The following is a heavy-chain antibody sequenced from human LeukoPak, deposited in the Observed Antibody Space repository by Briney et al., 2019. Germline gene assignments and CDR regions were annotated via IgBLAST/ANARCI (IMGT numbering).Heavy chain of an antibody. CDR1: GYTFTDYY. D-gene: IGHD5-12*01. V-gene: IGHV1-2*02. CDR2: INPNTGDT. Sequence: DSVKVSCKASGYTFTDYYIHWVRQAPGQGLEWVGWINPNTGDTTYAQKFQGRVTMTRDTSINTAYMELSGLTSDDTAIYFCARGRTIVATILVRDYWGQGALVTVSS. J-gene: IGHJ4*02. CDR3: ARGRTIVATILVRDY.